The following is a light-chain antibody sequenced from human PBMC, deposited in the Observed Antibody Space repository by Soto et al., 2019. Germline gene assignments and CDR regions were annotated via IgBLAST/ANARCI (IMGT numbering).Light chain of an antibody. V-gene: IGLV1-51*01. CDR3: GKWDSSLSAGV. CDR1: NSNIGNNY. CDR2: DNN. J-gene: IGLJ1*01. Sequence: QSVLTQPPSVSATPGQTVTISCSGSNSNIGNNYVSWYQQLPGTAPKLLIYDNNKRPSEIPDRFSGSKSGPSATLGITGLQTGDEADYYCGKWDSSLSAGVFGTGTKLTVL.